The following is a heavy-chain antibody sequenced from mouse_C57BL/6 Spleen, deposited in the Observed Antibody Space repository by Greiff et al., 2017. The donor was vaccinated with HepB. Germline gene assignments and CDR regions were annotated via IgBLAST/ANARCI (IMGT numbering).Heavy chain of an antibody. CDR1: GYTFTSYW. Sequence: QVQLQQPGAELVRPGSSVKLSCKASGYTFTSYWMHWVKQRPIQGLEWIGNIDPSDSETHYNQKFKDKATLTVDKSSSTSYMQLSSLTSENSAVYYCASPFYDYDGYWYFDVGGTGTTVTVSS. CDR3: ASPFYDYDGYWYFDV. J-gene: IGHJ1*03. V-gene: IGHV1-52*01. CDR2: IDPSDSET. D-gene: IGHD2-4*01.